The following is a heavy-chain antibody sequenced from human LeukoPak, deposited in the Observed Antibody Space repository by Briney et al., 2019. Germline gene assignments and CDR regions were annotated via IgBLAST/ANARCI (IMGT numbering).Heavy chain of an antibody. V-gene: IGHV3-53*01. Sequence: GGSLRLSCAASGFTFDDYGMSWVRQAPGKGLEWVSVIYSGGSTYYADSVKGRFTISRDNSKNTLYLQMNNLRAEDTAVYYCARVRVFAKLSVVRPREVNCFDPWGQGTLVTVSS. CDR3: ARVRVFAKLSVVRPREVNCFDP. CDR1: GFTFDDYG. J-gene: IGHJ5*02. D-gene: IGHD2-21*01. CDR2: IYSGGST.